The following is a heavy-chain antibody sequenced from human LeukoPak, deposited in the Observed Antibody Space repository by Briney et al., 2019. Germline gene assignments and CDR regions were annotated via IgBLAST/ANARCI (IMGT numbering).Heavy chain of an antibody. CDR1: GFTFSSYG. J-gene: IGHJ4*02. D-gene: IGHD2-2*02. CDR2: IRYDGSNE. Sequence: GGSLRLSCAASGFTFSSYGMHWVRQAPGKGLEWVAFIRYDGSNEYYADSVKGRFTISRDNSKNTLYLQMNSLRAEDTAVYYCAKGYCSSTSCYTPRKGGQGTLVTVSS. V-gene: IGHV3-30*02. CDR3: AKGYCSSTSCYTPRK.